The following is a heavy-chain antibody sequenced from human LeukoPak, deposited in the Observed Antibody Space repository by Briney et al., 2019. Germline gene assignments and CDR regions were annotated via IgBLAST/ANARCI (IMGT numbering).Heavy chain of an antibody. V-gene: IGHV1-46*01. CDR3: ARVGRIRSGYSYGYEWWFDP. Sequence: ASVKVSCKASGYTFTSYYMHWVRQAPGQGLEWMGIINPSGGSTSYAQKFQGRVTMTRDMSTSTVYMELSSLRSEDTAVYYCARVGRIRSGYSYGYEWWFDPWGQGTLVTVSS. J-gene: IGHJ5*02. CDR1: GYTFTSYY. D-gene: IGHD5-18*01. CDR2: INPSGGST.